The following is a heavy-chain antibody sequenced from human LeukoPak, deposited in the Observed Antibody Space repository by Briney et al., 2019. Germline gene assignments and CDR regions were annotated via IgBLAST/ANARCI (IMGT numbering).Heavy chain of an antibody. CDR2: IYPGDSDT. Sequence: GESLKISCKGSGYRFTSYWIGWVPQIPGKGLEGMGIIYPGDSDTRYSTSFQGQVTISADKSISTAYLQWSNLKASDTAMYYCARPEAVAGSDFDYWGQGTLVTVSS. CDR3: ARPEAVAGSDFDY. D-gene: IGHD6-19*01. J-gene: IGHJ4*02. V-gene: IGHV5-51*01. CDR1: GYRFTSYW.